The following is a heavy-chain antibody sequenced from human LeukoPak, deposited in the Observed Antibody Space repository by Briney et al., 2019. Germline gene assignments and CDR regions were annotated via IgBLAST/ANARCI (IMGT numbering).Heavy chain of an antibody. J-gene: IGHJ4*02. CDR3: AKGGVYGDYYFDY. Sequence: QTGGSLRLSCAASGFPFSTYAMSWVRQAPGKGLEWVSVISGSGGDTYYADSVKGRFTISGDNSKNTVYLQMNSLRAEDTALYYCAKGGVYGDYYFDYWGQGTLVTVSS. V-gene: IGHV3-23*01. CDR1: GFPFSTYA. D-gene: IGHD4-17*01. CDR2: ISGSGGDT.